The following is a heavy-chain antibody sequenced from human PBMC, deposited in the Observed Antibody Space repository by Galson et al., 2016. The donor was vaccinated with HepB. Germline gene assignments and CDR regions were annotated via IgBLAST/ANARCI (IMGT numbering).Heavy chain of an antibody. CDR3: TPLPTGQQPYYFDL. CDR2: MKSILDGGST. V-gene: IGHV3-15*01. J-gene: IGHJ4*02. Sequence: RLSCAASGFTFSTYGMHWVRQAPGKGLEWVGRMKSILDGGSTDYAAPVKGRFTISRDDAKNTVYLQMKRLRMDDTATYYCTPLPTGQQPYYFDLWGQGTLVIVSS. D-gene: IGHD6-13*01. CDR1: GFTFSTYG.